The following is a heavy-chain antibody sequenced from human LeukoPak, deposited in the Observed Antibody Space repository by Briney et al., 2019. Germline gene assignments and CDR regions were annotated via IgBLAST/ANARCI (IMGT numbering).Heavy chain of an antibody. D-gene: IGHD4-17*01. V-gene: IGHV3-53*01. Sequence: QPGGSLRLSRASSGLNVSRNYMSWVRQAPGKGPQWVSVIYAVYSGATIHYADSVKGRFTISRDNSKNTLFLQMDSLRAEDTAVYYCATVADFGDYYFDYWGQGTLVTVSS. CDR3: ATVADFGDYYFDY. CDR1: GLNVSRNY. CDR2: IYAVYSGATI. J-gene: IGHJ4*02.